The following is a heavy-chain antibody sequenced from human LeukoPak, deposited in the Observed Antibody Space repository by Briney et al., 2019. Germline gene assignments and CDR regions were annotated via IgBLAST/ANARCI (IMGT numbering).Heavy chain of an antibody. CDR2: IYYSGST. D-gene: IGHD4-11*01. J-gene: IGHJ6*02. V-gene: IGHV4-39*01. Sequence: SETLSLTCTVSGGSISSSSYYWGWIRQPPGKGLEWIGSIYYSGSTYYNPSLKSRVSISVDTSKNQFSLKLSSVTAADTAVYYCARADYSNDYGMDVWGQGTTVTVSS. CDR1: GGSISSSSYY. CDR3: ARADYSNDYGMDV.